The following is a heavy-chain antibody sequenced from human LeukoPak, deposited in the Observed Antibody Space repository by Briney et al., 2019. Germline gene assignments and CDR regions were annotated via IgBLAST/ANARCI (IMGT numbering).Heavy chain of an antibody. D-gene: IGHD5-12*01. J-gene: IGHJ4*02. V-gene: IGHV4-34*01. CDR1: DGSINSYY. Sequence: SETLSLTCSVSDGSINSYYWSWIRQPPGKGLEWIGEINHSGSTNYNPSLKSRVTISVDTSKNQFSLKLSSVTAADTAVYYCARATEACYFDYWGQGTLVTVSS. CDR3: ARATEACYFDY. CDR2: INHSGST.